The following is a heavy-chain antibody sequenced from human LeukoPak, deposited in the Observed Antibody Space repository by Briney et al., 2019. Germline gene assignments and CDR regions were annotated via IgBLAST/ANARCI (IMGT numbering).Heavy chain of an antibody. CDR1: GGSFSGYY. V-gene: IGHV4-34*01. Sequence: SETLSLTCAVYGGSFSGYYGSWIRQPPGKGLEWIGEINHSGSTNYNPSLKSRVTISVDTSKNQFSLKLSSVTAADTAVYYCARAPGGYYYGSGSYYSYGMDVWGQGTTVTVSS. J-gene: IGHJ6*02. D-gene: IGHD3-10*01. CDR3: ARAPGGYYYGSGSYYSYGMDV. CDR2: INHSGST.